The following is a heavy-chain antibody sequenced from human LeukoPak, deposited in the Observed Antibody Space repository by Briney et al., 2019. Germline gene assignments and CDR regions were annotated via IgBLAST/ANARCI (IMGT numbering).Heavy chain of an antibody. V-gene: IGHV1-46*01. Sequence: ASVKVSCKASGDTFTSYYMHWVRQAPGQGLEWMGIINPSGGSTSYAQKFQGRVTMTRDTSISTAYMELSRLRSDDTAVYYCAGMGGTSSDYFDYWGQGTLVTVSS. J-gene: IGHJ4*02. CDR1: GDTFTSYY. CDR3: AGMGGTSSDYFDY. D-gene: IGHD3-16*01. CDR2: INPSGGST.